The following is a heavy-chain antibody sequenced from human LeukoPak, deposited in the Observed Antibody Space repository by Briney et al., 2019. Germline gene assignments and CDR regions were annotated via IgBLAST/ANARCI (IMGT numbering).Heavy chain of an antibody. D-gene: IGHD1-26*01. V-gene: IGHV4-59*08. CDR3: AGGPGVGAIFFYY. CDR1: GGSIISYY. J-gene: IGHJ4*02. Sequence: SETLSLTCTVSGGSIISYYWSWIRQPPGKGLEWIGYIYYSGSTNYNPSLKSRVTISVDTSKNQFSLKLSSVTAADTAVYYCAGGPGVGAIFFYYWGQVTLVTVSS. CDR2: IYYSGST.